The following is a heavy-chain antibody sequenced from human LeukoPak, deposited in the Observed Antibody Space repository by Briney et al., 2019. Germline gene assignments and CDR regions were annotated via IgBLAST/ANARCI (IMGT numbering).Heavy chain of an antibody. CDR1: GGSISSSTHY. D-gene: IGHD6-19*01. CDR2: IYYSGST. V-gene: IGHV4-39*01. Sequence: PSETLSLTCTVSGGSISSSTHYWGWIRQPPGKGLEWIGTIYYSGSTYYNPSLKSRVTISVDTSKNQFSLKLSSVTAADTAVYYCARQVAGSGWGVGGWYFDLWGRGTLVTVSS. J-gene: IGHJ2*01. CDR3: ARQVAGSGWGVGGWYFDL.